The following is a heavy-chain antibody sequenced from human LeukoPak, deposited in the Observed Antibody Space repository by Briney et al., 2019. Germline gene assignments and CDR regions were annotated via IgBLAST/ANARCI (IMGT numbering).Heavy chain of an antibody. V-gene: IGHV1-2*02. CDR3: ARYYIEGRCFDY. Sequence: ASVKVSCKASGYTFTNYYIHGVRQAPGQGLEWMGWINPNSGGTNYAQKFQGRVTMTRDTSIRTAYMELSRLRSDDTAMYYCARYYIEGRCFDYWGQGTLVTVSS. CDR2: INPNSGGT. CDR1: GYTFTNYY. J-gene: IGHJ4*02. D-gene: IGHD3-10*01.